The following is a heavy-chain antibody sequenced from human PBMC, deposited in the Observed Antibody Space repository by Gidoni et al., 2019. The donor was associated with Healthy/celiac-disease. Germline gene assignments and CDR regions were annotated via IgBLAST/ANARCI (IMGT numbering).Heavy chain of an antibody. CDR2: INHSGST. V-gene: IGHV4-34*01. Sequence: QVQLQQWGAGRLKPSETLSLTCAVYGGSFSGYYWSWIRQPPGKGLEWIGEINHSGSTNYNPSLKSRVTISVDTSKNQFSLKLSSVTAADTAVYSCARGSPARSFDYWGQGTLVTVSS. CDR3: ARGSPARSFDY. CDR1: GGSFSGYY. D-gene: IGHD6-6*01. J-gene: IGHJ4*02.